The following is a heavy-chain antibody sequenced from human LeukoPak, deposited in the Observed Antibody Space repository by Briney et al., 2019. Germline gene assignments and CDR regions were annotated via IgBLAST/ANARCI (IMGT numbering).Heavy chain of an antibody. CDR1: GYTFTSYG. J-gene: IGHJ3*02. V-gene: IGHV1-18*01. D-gene: IGHD3-22*01. Sequence: ASVKVSCKASGYTFTSYGISWVRQAPGQGLEWMGWISAYNGNTNYAQKLQGRVTMTTDTSTSTAYMELRSLRSDDTAVYYCASAPNYHDSSGYYLDAFDIWGQGTMVTVSS. CDR3: ASAPNYHDSSGYYLDAFDI. CDR2: ISAYNGNT.